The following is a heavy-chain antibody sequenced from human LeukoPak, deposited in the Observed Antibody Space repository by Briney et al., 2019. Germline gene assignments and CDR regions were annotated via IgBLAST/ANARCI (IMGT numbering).Heavy chain of an antibody. V-gene: IGHV3-23*01. CDR3: AKDQYSSALYGMDV. CDR1: GFTFSSYA. J-gene: IGHJ6*02. D-gene: IGHD6-19*01. Sequence: GSLRLSCAASGFTFSSYAMTWVRQAPGKGLEWVSDISGSGGSTYYADSGKGRFTIARDNSKNTLYLQMNSLRAEDTAVYYCAKDQYSSALYGMDVWGQGTTVTVSS. CDR2: ISGSGGST.